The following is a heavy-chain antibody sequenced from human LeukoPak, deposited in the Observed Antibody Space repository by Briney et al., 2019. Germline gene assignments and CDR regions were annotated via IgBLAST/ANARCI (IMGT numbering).Heavy chain of an antibody. CDR3: ARASSVLSWAFDY. J-gene: IGHJ4*02. D-gene: IGHD3-16*01. V-gene: IGHV3-11*01. CDR1: GFTFSDYY. CDR2: ISSSGIII. Sequence: KAGGSLRLSCAASGFTFSDYYMSWIRQAPGKGLGWGSYISSSGIIIYYADSVKGRFAISRDNAKNSLYLQMNSLRAEDTAVYYCARASSVLSWAFDYWGQGTLVTVSS.